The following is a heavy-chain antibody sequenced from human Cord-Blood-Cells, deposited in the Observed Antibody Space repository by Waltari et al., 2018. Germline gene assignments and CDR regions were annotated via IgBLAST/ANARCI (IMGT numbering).Heavy chain of an antibody. J-gene: IGHJ4*02. CDR1: GGSFSGYY. D-gene: IGHD3-3*01. V-gene: IGHV4-34*01. CDR3: ARGLIDFWSGYYDY. CDR2: INHSGST. Sequence: QVQLQQWGAGLLKPSETLSLTCAVYGGSFSGYYWSWIRRPPGKGLEWIGEINHSGSTNYNPSLKSRVTISVDTSKNQFSLKLSSVTAADTAVYYCARGLIDFWSGYYDYWGQGTLVTVSS.